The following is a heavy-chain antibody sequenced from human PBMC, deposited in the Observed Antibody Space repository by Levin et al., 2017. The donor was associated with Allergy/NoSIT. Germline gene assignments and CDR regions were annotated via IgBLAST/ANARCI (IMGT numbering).Heavy chain of an antibody. D-gene: IGHD6-19*01. Sequence: GESLKISCKASGYTFTSYAMHWVRQAPGQRLEWMGWINAGNGNTKYSQKFQGRVTITRDTSASTAYMELSSLRSEDTAVYYCARMSGIAESGSRFRITYDAFDIWGQGTMVTVSS. V-gene: IGHV1-3*01. CDR1: GYTFTSYA. CDR2: INAGNGNT. CDR3: ARMSGIAESGSRFRITYDAFDI. J-gene: IGHJ3*02.